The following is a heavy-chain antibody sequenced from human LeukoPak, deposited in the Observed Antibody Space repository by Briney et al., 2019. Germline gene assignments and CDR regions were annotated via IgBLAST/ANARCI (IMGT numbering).Heavy chain of an antibody. J-gene: IGHJ4*02. CDR1: GGSISNYY. Sequence: SETLSHTCTVSGGSISNYYWSWIRQPPGKGLEWIGYIYYSGGTTYNPSLNSRATISLDTSEKQFSLKVTSVTAADTAVYYCARGGIKDTRSSGGNFDYWGQGTLVTVSS. CDR2: IYYSGGT. V-gene: IGHV4-59*01. CDR3: ARGGIKDTRSSGGNFDY. D-gene: IGHD6-6*01.